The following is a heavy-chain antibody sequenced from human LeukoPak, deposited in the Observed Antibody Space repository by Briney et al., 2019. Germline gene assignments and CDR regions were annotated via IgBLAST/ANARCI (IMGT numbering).Heavy chain of an antibody. J-gene: IGHJ4*02. D-gene: IGHD2-21*01. CDR3: ARDFPDSSY. CDR2: IYYSGST. Sequence: PSETLSLTCTVSGGPISSYYWSWIRQPPGKGLEWIGYIYYSGSTNYNPSLKSRVTISVDTSKNQFSLKLSSVTAADTAVYYCARDFPDSSYWGQGTLVTVSS. CDR1: GGPISSYY. V-gene: IGHV4-59*13.